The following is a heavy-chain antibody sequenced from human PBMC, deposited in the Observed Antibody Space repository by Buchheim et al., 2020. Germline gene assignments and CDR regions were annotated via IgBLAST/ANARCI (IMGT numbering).Heavy chain of an antibody. V-gene: IGHV3-11*06. CDR3: ARDTPPIVVVPEHYYYGMDV. CDR1: GFTFSDYY. D-gene: IGHD2-2*01. Sequence: QVQLVESGGGLVKPGGSLRLSCAASGFTFSDYYMSWIRQAPGKGLEWVSYISSSSSYTNYADSVKGRFTISRDNAKNSLYLQMNSLRAEDTAVYYCARDTPPIVVVPEHYYYGMDVWGQGTT. CDR2: ISSSSSYT. J-gene: IGHJ6*02.